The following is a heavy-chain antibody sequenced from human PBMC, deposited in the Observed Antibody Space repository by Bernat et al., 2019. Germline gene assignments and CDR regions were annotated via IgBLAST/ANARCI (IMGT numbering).Heavy chain of an antibody. J-gene: IGHJ6*03. Sequence: EVQLLESGGGLVQPGGSLRLSCATSGFTFTNYAITWVRQAPGKGLEWVSAINGGGGRSYYADSVMGRFTISKDISKNTVSLQMNSLRAEDTAEYYCAKSGISAAGNQFYYYYYMDVWGKGTTVTVSS. V-gene: IGHV3-23*01. CDR3: AKSGISAAGNQFYYYYYMDV. CDR1: GFTFTNYA. D-gene: IGHD2-2*01. CDR2: INGGGGRS.